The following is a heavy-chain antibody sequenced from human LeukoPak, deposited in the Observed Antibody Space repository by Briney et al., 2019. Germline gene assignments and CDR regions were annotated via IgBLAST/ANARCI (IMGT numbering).Heavy chain of an antibody. D-gene: IGHD3-16*01. V-gene: IGHV3-7*01. Sequence: GGSLRLSCEASGFTFSNHWMAWVRQAPGKGLEWVANINPDGSDTYYVDSVRGRFTITRDNAKRSVFLQMNSLRADETAVFHCVKWGIDADMEDWGQGTLVTVSS. CDR1: GFTFSNHW. CDR3: VKWGIDADMED. J-gene: IGHJ4*02. CDR2: INPDGSDT.